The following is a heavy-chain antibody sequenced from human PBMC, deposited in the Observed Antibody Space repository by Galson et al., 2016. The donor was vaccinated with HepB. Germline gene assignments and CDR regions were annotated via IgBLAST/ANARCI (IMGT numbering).Heavy chain of an antibody. CDR2: IKEDGSAK. CDR3: ARDASGYDA. Sequence: LEWVANIKEDGSAKYYVDSVEGRFTISRDNAENSLYLQMDSLRVEDTAVYYCARDASGYDAWGPGTLVIVSS. D-gene: IGHD6-25*01. V-gene: IGHV3-7*01. J-gene: IGHJ5*02.